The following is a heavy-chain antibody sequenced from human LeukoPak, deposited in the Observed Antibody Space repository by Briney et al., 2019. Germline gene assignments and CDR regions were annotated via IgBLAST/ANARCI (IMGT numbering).Heavy chain of an antibody. CDR1: GYSISSGYY. Sequence: PSETLSLTCAVSGYSISSGYYWGWIRQPPGKGLEWIGSIYHSGSTYYNPSLKSRVTISVDTSKNQFSLKLSSVTAADTAVYYCAREGSSGYYQNPYFDYWGQGTLVTVSS. V-gene: IGHV4-38-2*02. D-gene: IGHD3-22*01. J-gene: IGHJ4*02. CDR3: AREGSSGYYQNPYFDY. CDR2: IYHSGST.